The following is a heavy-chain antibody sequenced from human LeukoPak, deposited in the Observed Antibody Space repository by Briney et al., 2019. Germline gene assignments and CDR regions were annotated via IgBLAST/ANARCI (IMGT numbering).Heavy chain of an antibody. CDR1: GFTFSSYS. CDR2: ISTTGSTI. CDR3: ARNYGDLDY. Sequence: GGSLRLSCAASGFTFSSYSMNWVRQAPGKGLEWVSYISTTGSTIYYADSVKGRLTISRDNAKNSLHLQMNSLRDEDTAVYYCARNYGDLDYWGQGTLVTVSS. J-gene: IGHJ4*02. V-gene: IGHV3-48*02. D-gene: IGHD4-17*01.